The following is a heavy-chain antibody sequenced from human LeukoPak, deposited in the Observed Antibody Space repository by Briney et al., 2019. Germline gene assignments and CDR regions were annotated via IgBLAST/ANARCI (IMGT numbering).Heavy chain of an antibody. CDR2: ISSSSSYI. Sequence: PGGSLRLSCAASGFTFNTYNMNWVRQAPGKGLEWVSSISSSSSYIYYADSVKGRFTISRDNAKNSLYLQMNSLRAEDTAVYYCAKDRNYDSSGYPFDYWGQGTLVTVSS. CDR1: GFTFNTYN. D-gene: IGHD3-22*01. J-gene: IGHJ4*02. V-gene: IGHV3-21*04. CDR3: AKDRNYDSSGYPFDY.